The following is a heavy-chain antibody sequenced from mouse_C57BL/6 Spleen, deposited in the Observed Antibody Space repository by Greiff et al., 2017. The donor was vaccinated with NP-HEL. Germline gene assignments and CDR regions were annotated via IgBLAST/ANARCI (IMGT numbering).Heavy chain of an antibody. J-gene: IGHJ1*03. D-gene: IGHD1-1*01. CDR2: ISPGNSDT. CDR1: GYTFTSYW. Sequence: EVQLQQSGTVLARPGASVKMSCKTSGYTFTSYWMHWVKQRPGQGLEWIGAISPGNSDTSYNQKFTGKAKLTAVTSASTAYMELSSLTNEDSAVYYCTRLSPRYYYGSSGGYFEVWGTGTTVTVSS. CDR3: TRLSPRYYYGSSGGYFEV. V-gene: IGHV1-5*01.